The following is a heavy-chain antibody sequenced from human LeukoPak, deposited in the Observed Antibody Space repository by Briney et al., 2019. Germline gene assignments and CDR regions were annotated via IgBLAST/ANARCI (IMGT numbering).Heavy chain of an antibody. Sequence: GPSVKVSCKASGGTFSSYAISWVRQAPGQGLEWMGGIIPIFGTANYAQKFQGRVTITADESTSTAYMELSSLRSEDTAVYYCARGKWLLHNYFDYWGQGTLVTVSS. D-gene: IGHD3-22*01. J-gene: IGHJ4*02. CDR3: ARGKWLLHNYFDY. CDR2: IIPIFGTA. V-gene: IGHV1-69*13. CDR1: GGTFSSYA.